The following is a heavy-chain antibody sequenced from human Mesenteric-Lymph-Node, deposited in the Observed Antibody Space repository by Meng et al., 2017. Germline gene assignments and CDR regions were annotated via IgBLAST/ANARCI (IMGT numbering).Heavy chain of an antibody. Sequence: GGSLRFSCAASGFTFSSYSMNWVRQAPGKGLEWVSSISSSSSYIYYADSVKGRFTISRDNAKNSLYLQMNSLRAEDTAVYYCARALRRWLHRRNDAFDIWGQGTMVTVSS. J-gene: IGHJ3*02. CDR2: ISSSSSYI. CDR1: GFTFSSYS. D-gene: IGHD5-24*01. CDR3: ARALRRWLHRRNDAFDI. V-gene: IGHV3-21*01.